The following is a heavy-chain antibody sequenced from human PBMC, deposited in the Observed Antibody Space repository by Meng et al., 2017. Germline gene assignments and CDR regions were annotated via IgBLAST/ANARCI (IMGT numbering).Heavy chain of an antibody. CDR2: INPNSGGT. V-gene: IGHV1-2*06. CDR1: GYTFTGYY. Sequence: QWQLVQSGAEVKKPGASVKVSCKASGYTFTGYYMHWVRQAPGQGLEWMGRINPNSGGTNYAQKFQGRVTMTRDTSISTAYMELSRLRSDDTAVYYCARDYGDYAWIAKRWFDPWGQGTLVTVSS. D-gene: IGHD4-17*01. J-gene: IGHJ5*02. CDR3: ARDYGDYAWIAKRWFDP.